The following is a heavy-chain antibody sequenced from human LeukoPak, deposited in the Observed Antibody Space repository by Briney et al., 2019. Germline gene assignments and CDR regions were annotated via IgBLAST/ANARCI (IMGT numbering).Heavy chain of an antibody. CDR2: ISGDGGNS. CDR1: GFTVSSNY. CDR3: AKDLSKYNWNDGPLDY. J-gene: IGHJ4*02. V-gene: IGHV3-43*02. D-gene: IGHD1-20*01. Sequence: GGSLRLSCAASGFTVSSNYMSWVRQAPGKGLEWVSFISGDGGNSYYADSVKGRFTISRGNSKNSLFLQMNSLRSEDTALYYCAKDLSKYNWNDGPLDYWGQGSPVTVSS.